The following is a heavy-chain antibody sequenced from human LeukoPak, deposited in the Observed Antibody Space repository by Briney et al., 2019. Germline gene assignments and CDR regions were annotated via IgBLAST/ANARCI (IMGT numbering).Heavy chain of an antibody. D-gene: IGHD1-7*01. CDR3: ARKAQYNGHYPLDY. V-gene: IGHV3-30*03. CDR2: ISYDGSNK. J-gene: IGHJ4*02. CDR1: GFTFSSYG. Sequence: GGSLRLSCAASGFTFSSYGMHWVRQAPGKGLERVAVISYDGSNKYYADSVKGRFTISRDSSKNTLFLQMNSLRAEDTALYFCARKAQYNGHYPLDYWGQGTLVTVSS.